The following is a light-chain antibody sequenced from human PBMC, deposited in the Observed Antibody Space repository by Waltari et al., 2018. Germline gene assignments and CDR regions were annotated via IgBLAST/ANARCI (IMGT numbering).Light chain of an antibody. Sequence: QSVLTQPPSASGPPGPRVTISCSGSSSNIGSNTVNWYQQLPGTAPKLLIYSNNQRPSGVPDRFSGSKSGTSASLAISGLQSEDEADYYCAACDDSLNGPVFGGGTKLTVL. CDR1: SSNIGSNT. V-gene: IGLV1-44*01. CDR2: SNN. CDR3: AACDDSLNGPV. J-gene: IGLJ3*02.